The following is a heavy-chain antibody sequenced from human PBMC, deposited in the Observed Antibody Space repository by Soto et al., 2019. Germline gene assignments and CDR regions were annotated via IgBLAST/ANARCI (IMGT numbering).Heavy chain of an antibody. D-gene: IGHD5-12*01. J-gene: IGHJ5*02. CDR1: GGSINSGGYS. CDR2: IYHPGST. CDR3: ARRSGVVTAGGNDWCGT. Sequence: RSLTCAVSGGSINSGGYSWSWIRQPPGKGLEWIGYIYHPGSTKYHPSLRGRAIISIDMSKNHFSLNLSSVTAADTAFYYCARRSGVVTAGGNDWCGTWGQGSLVTVSS. V-gene: IGHV4-30-2*01.